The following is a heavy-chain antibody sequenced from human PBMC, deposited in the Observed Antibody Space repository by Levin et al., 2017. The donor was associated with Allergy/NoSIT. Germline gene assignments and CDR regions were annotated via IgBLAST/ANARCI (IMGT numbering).Heavy chain of an antibody. CDR2: ISYDGSNK. Sequence: GGSLRLSCAASGFTFSSYGMHWVRQAPGKGLEWVAVISYDGSNKYYADSVKGRFTISRDNSKNTLYLQMNSLRAEDTAVYYCAKDVHERIPGYWGQGTLVTVSS. J-gene: IGHJ4*02. V-gene: IGHV3-30*18. CDR1: GFTFSSYG. CDR3: AKDVHERIPGY. D-gene: IGHD1-1*01.